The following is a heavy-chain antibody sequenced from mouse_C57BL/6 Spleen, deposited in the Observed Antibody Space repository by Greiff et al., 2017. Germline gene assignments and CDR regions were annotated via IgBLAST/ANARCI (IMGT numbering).Heavy chain of an antibody. D-gene: IGHD1-1*01. Sequence: VQLQQPGAELVRPGTSVKLSCKASGYTFTSYWMHWVKQRPGQGLEWIGVIDPSDSYTNYNQKFKGKATLTVDTSSSTAYMQLSSLTSEDSAVYYCASYCYGSSYDYWYFDVWGTGTTVTVSS. V-gene: IGHV1-59*01. CDR1: GYTFTSYW. CDR2: IDPSDSYT. CDR3: ASYCYGSSYDYWYFDV. J-gene: IGHJ1*03.